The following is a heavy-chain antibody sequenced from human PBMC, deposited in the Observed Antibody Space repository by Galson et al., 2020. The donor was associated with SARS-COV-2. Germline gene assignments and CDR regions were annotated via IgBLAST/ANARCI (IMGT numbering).Heavy chain of an antibody. CDR3: AKDRRDTMIVGFDY. CDR1: GFTFSSYD. V-gene: IGHV3-23*01. J-gene: IGHJ4*02. CDR2: ISGSGGST. Sequence: GESLKISCAASGFTFSSYDMSWVRQAPGKGLEWVSAISGSGGSTYYADSVKGRFTISRDNSKNTLYLQMNSLRAEDTAVYYCAKDRRDTMIVGFDYWGQGTLVTVSS. D-gene: IGHD3-22*01.